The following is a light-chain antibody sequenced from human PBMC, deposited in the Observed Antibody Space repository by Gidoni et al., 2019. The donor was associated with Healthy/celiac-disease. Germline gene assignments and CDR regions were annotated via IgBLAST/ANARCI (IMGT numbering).Light chain of an antibody. J-gene: IGKJ4*01. V-gene: IGKV3-11*01. CDR3: QQRSNWPPLT. CDR2: DAS. Sequence: EIVLTQSPATLSLSPGERATLSCRASQSVSSYLAWYPQKPGQAPRLLIYDASNRATGIPARFSGSGSGTDFTLTISSLEPEDFAFYYCQQRSNWPPLTFGGGTKVEIK. CDR1: QSVSSY.